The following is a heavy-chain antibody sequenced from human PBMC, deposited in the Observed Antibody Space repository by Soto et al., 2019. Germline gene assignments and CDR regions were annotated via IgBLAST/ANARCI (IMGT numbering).Heavy chain of an antibody. V-gene: IGHV1-69*13. CDR3: ARDKDSSGYYFDY. Sequence: ASVKVSCKASGGTFSSYAISWVRPAPGQGLEWMGGIIPIFGTANYAQKFQGRVTITADESTSTAYMELSSLRSEDTAVYYCARDKDSSGYYFDYWGQGTLVTVSS. J-gene: IGHJ4*02. D-gene: IGHD3-22*01. CDR2: IIPIFGTA. CDR1: GGTFSSYA.